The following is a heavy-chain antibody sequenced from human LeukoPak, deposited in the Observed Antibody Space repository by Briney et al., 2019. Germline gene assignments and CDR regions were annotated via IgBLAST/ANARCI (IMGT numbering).Heavy chain of an antibody. CDR1: GYTFTGYY. V-gene: IGHV1-2*02. CDR3: AREISGSYYY. CDR2: VIPSSGGT. Sequence: GASVKVSCKASGYTFTGYYIHWVRQAPGQGLERLGWVIPSSGGTKSAQTVQGRVTMTRDTSITTAYMELSSLTSDDTAVYYCAREISGSYYYWGQGTLVTVSS. J-gene: IGHJ4*02. D-gene: IGHD1-26*01.